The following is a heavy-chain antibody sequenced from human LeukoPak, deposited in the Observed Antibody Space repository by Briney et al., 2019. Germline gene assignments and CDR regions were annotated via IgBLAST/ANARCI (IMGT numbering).Heavy chain of an antibody. CDR3: ARARWLDW. CDR1: GFTFSSYA. J-gene: IGHJ5*01. V-gene: IGHV3-30-3*01. CDR2: ISYDGSNK. Sequence: PGGSLRLSCAASGFTFSSYAMHWVRQAPGKGLEWVAVISYDGSNKYYADSVKGRFTISRDNSKNTLYLQMNSLRAEDTAVYYCARARWLDWWGQGTLVTVSS.